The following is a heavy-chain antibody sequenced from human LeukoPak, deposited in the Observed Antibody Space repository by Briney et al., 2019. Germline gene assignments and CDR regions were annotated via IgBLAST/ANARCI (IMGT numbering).Heavy chain of an antibody. J-gene: IGHJ4*02. V-gene: IGHV3-21*04. Sequence: GGSLRLSCAASGFTFSSYSMNRVRQAPGKGLEWVSSISSSSSYIYYADSVKGRFTISRDDSKSTLSLQMNSLRAEDTAIYYCVKSGGVYGDYYSWGQGTLVTVSS. CDR1: GFTFSSYS. D-gene: IGHD4-17*01. CDR2: ISSSSSYI. CDR3: VKSGGVYGDYYS.